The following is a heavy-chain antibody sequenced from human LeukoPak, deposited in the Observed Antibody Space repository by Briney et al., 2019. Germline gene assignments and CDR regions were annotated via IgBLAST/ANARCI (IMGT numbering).Heavy chain of an antibody. V-gene: IGHV3-23*01. CDR3: AKAGRPTYYYGSGSYYNEKNDWFDP. Sequence: PGGSLRLSCAASGFSFSSYAMNWVRQAPGKGLEWVSIIFGNGDTTYYADSVKGRFTISRDNSKNTLYLQMNSLRAEDTAVYYCAKAGRPTYYYGSGSYYNEKNDWFDPWGQGTLVTVSS. CDR2: IFGNGDTT. J-gene: IGHJ5*02. D-gene: IGHD3-10*01. CDR1: GFSFSSYA.